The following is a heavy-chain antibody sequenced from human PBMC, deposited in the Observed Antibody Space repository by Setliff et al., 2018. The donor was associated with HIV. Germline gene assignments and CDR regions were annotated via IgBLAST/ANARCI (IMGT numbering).Heavy chain of an antibody. CDR1: GDSITGSHYY. V-gene: IGHV4-39*01. CDR3: SRSGIGYGGDSNTFDI. J-gene: IGHJ3*02. CDR2: IHYSGST. Sequence: SETLSLTCTVSGDSITGSHYYWGWIRQPPGKGPEWIASIHYSGSTYDSPSVRSRVAIFVDTSKNQFSLRLNSVTATDAAMYYCSRSGIGYGGDSNTFDIWGQGTLVTVSS. D-gene: IGHD2-21*02.